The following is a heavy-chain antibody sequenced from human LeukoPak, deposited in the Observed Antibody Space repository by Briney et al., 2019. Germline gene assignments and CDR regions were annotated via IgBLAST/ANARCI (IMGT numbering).Heavy chain of an antibody. CDR2: IYPGDSDT. CDR3: AAGMAARGKYYFDY. D-gene: IGHD6-13*01. Sequence: GESLKISCKGSGYSFTSYWIGWVRQMPGKGLEWMGIIYPGDSDTRYSTSFHVQVTISADKSISTACLQWSSLKASDTAMYYCAAGMAARGKYYFDYWGQGTLVTVSS. CDR1: GYSFTSYW. V-gene: IGHV5-51*01. J-gene: IGHJ4*02.